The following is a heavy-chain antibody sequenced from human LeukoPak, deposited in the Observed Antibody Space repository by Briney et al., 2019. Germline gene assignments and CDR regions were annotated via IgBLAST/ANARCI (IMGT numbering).Heavy chain of an antibody. Sequence: GVSLRLSCAASGFTFDDYAMPWVRQAPGKGLEWVSGISWNSGSIGYADSVKGRFTISRDNAKNSLYLQMNSLRAEDTALYYCAKGAPVAAAGKGIDYWGQGTLVTVSS. CDR1: GFTFDDYA. CDR3: AKGAPVAAAGKGIDY. V-gene: IGHV3-9*01. J-gene: IGHJ4*02. CDR2: ISWNSGSI. D-gene: IGHD6-13*01.